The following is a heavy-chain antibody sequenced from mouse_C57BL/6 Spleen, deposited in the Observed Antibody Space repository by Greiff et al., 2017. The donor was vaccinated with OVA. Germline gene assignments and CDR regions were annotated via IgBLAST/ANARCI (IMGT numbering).Heavy chain of an antibody. J-gene: IGHJ3*01. Sequence: QVQLQQSGPELVKPGASVKISCKASGYAFSSSWMNWVKQRPGKGLEWIGRLYPGDGDTNYNGKFKGKATLTAAKSSSTAYMQLSSLTSEDSAVYFCAREIYYGSSYAWFGYWGQGALVTVS. CDR2: LYPGDGDT. V-gene: IGHV1-82*01. CDR3: AREIYYGSSYAWFGY. D-gene: IGHD1-1*01. CDR1: GYAFSSSW.